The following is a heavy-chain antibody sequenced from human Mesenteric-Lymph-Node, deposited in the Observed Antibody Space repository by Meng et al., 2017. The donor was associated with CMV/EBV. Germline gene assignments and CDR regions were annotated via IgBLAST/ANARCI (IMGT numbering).Heavy chain of an antibody. Sequence: SETLSLTCTVSGGSVSSGSYYWSWIRQPPGKGLEWIGYIYYSGSTNYNPSLKSRVTISVDTSKNQFSLKLSSVTAADTAVYYCARTAVRFLEWLLFPGYYGMDVWGQGTTVTVSS. CDR3: ARTAVRFLEWLLFPGYYGMDV. V-gene: IGHV4-61*01. D-gene: IGHD3-3*01. CDR2: IYYSGST. J-gene: IGHJ6*02. CDR1: GGSVSSGSYY.